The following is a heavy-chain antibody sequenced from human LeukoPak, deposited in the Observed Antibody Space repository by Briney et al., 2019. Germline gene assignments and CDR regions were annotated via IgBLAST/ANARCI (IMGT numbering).Heavy chain of an antibody. J-gene: IGHJ4*02. CDR3: ARDANYYDSSGYYLRY. V-gene: IGHV3-33*01. D-gene: IGHD3-22*01. CDR1: GFTFSSYG. Sequence: GRSLRLSCAASGFTFSSYGMHWVRQAPGKGLEWVAVIWYDGSNKYYADSVKGRFTISRDNSKNTLYLQVNSLRAEDTAVYYCARDANYYDSSGYYLRYWGQGTLVTVSS. CDR2: IWYDGSNK.